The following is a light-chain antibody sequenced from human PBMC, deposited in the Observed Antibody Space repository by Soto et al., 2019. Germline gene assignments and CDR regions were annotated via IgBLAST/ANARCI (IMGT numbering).Light chain of an antibody. V-gene: IGKV1-5*03. CDR2: KAS. J-gene: IGKJ1*01. Sequence: DIQMTQSPSTLSASVGDRVTITCRAGQSISSWLAWYQQKPGKAPKLLIYKASSLESGVPSRFSGSGSGTEFTLTISSLQSDDFATYYCQQYNSYSGTFGQGTKVDIK. CDR3: QQYNSYSGT. CDR1: QSISSW.